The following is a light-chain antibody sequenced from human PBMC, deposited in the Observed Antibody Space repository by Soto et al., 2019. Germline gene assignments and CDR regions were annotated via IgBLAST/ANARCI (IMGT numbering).Light chain of an antibody. J-gene: IGLJ2*01. CDR3: QVWDSITDQNVV. CDR2: DDS. Sequence: SSELTQPPSVSVAPGQTARMTCGGNKIGTKSVHWYQQKPGQAPVLVVFDDSDRPSGIPERFSGSNSGNTATLTISRVEAGDEADYYCQVWDSITDQNVVFGGGTKLAVL. V-gene: IGLV3-21*02. CDR1: KIGTKS.